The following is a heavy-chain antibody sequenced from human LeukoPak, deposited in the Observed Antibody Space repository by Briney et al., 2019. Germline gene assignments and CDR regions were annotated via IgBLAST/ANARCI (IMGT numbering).Heavy chain of an antibody. J-gene: IGHJ4*02. CDR2: INHSGST. CDR1: GGSFSGYY. CDR3: ARADYDSSGYYESLYYFDY. D-gene: IGHD3-22*01. V-gene: IGHV4-34*01. Sequence: SETLSLTCAVYGGSFSGYYWSWIRQPPGKGLEWIGEINHSGSTNYNPSLKSRVTISVDTSKNQFSLKLSSVTAADTAVYYRARADYDSSGYYESLYYFDYWGQGTLVTVSS.